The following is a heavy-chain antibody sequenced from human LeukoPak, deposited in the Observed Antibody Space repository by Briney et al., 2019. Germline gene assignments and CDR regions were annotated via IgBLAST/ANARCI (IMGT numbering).Heavy chain of an antibody. CDR3: TRDRSRAEDD. Sequence: GGSLRLSCAASGFTFSGHWMSWVRQAPGKGLEWVANINQGGSDKYYVDSVKGRFTITRDNANNLLYLQMNSLRGEDTAVYYCTRDRSRAEDDWGQGTLVTVSS. J-gene: IGHJ4*02. D-gene: IGHD1-14*01. CDR2: INQGGSDK. CDR1: GFTFSGHW. V-gene: IGHV3-7*01.